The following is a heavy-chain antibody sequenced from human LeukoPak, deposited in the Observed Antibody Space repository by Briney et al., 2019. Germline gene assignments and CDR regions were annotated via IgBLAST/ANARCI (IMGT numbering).Heavy chain of an antibody. D-gene: IGHD3-22*01. CDR1: GITLSNYG. J-gene: IGHJ4*02. CDR2: ISGSGGST. Sequence: GGSLRLSCAVSGITLSNYGMSWVRQAPGKGLEWVAGISGSGGSTNYADSVKGRFTISRDNPKNTLYLQMNSQTVEDTAVYFCAKRGVVIRVILVGFHKEAYYFDSWGQGALVTVSS. CDR3: AKRGVVIRVILVGFHKEAYYFDS. V-gene: IGHV3-23*01.